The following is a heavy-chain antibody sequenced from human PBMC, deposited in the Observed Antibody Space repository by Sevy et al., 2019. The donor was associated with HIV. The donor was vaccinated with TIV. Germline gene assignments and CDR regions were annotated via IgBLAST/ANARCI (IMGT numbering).Heavy chain of an antibody. V-gene: IGHV3-23*01. Sequence: GGSLRLSCKPSGFTFTSYAMNWVRQAPGKGLEWISTIYGSGGVTYYADSVEGRFTISRDKSKNTLYLQMNSLRTEDTALYYCAGGRYDSSGSFDALDIWGQGTMVTISS. D-gene: IGHD3-22*01. CDR2: IYGSGGVT. CDR1: GFTFTSYA. CDR3: AGGRYDSSGSFDALDI. J-gene: IGHJ3*02.